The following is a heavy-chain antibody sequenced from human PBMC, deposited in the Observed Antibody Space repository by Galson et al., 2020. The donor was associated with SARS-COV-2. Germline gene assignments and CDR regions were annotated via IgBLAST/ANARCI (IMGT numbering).Heavy chain of an antibody. CDR2: ISTSSDYI. J-gene: IGHJ4*02. V-gene: IGHV3-21*06. D-gene: IGHD6-19*01. CDR1: GFSFSTYS. Sequence: GGSLRLSCAASGFSFSTYSMNWVRQAPGKGLEWVSSISTSSDYIYYADSVRGRFTISRDNAKNSMYLQMNSLRAEDTAMYYCAREATGLVDAVAGLDYWGQGTLVTVSS. CDR3: AREATGLVDAVAGLDY.